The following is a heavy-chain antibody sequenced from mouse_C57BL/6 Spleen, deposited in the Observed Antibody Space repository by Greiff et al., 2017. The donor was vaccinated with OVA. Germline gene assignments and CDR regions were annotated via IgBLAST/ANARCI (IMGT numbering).Heavy chain of an antibody. CDR3: ARDRYYSNYLYYFDY. CDR2: ISDGGSYT. V-gene: IGHV5-4*01. J-gene: IGHJ2*01. D-gene: IGHD2-5*01. Sequence: EVQVVESGGGLVKPGGSLKLSCAASGFTFSSYAMSWVRQTPEKRLEWVATISDGGSYTYYPDNVKGRFTISRDNAKNNLYLQMSHLKSEDTAMYYCARDRYYSNYLYYFDYWGQGTTLTVSS. CDR1: GFTFSSYA.